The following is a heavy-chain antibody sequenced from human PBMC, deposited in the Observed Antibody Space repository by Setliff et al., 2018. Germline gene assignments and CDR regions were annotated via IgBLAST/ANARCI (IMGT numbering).Heavy chain of an antibody. D-gene: IGHD4-4*01. CDR3: ARRGTTAFDF. CDR1: GFTFSIYS. CDR2: ISSGSISTT. V-gene: IGHV3-48*01. J-gene: IGHJ4*02. Sequence: GSLRLSCAASGFTFSIYSMNWLRQAPGKGLEWVSYISSGSISTTHYAGSVRGRFTVSRDNAKNTLYLEMNNLRAEDSAVYYCARRGTTAFDFWGLGTLVTVSS.